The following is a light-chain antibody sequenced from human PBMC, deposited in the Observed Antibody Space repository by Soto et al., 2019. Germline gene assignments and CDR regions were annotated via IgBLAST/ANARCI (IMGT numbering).Light chain of an antibody. CDR3: ISYTSSSTLVV. CDR1: SSDVGGYNY. CDR2: EVS. J-gene: IGLJ2*01. V-gene: IGLV2-14*01. Sequence: QSALTQPASVSGSPGQSITISCTGTSSDVGGYNYVSWYQQQPGKAPKLMIYEVSNRPSGVSNLFSGSKSGNTASLTISGLQAEDEAYYYCISYTSSSTLVVFGGGTKLTVL.